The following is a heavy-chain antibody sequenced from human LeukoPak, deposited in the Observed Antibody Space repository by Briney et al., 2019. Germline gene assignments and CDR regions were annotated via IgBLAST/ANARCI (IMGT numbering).Heavy chain of an antibody. V-gene: IGHV3-7*01. CDR3: ARGFLYCSGGSCYVVDY. CDR2: IKQDGSKK. CDR1: GFTFSSYW. J-gene: IGHJ4*02. D-gene: IGHD2-15*01. Sequence: GGSLRLSCAASGFTFSSYWMSWVRQAPGKGLEWVANIKQDGSKKNYVDSVKGRFTISRDNSKNTLYLQMNSLRAEDTAVYYCARGFLYCSGGSCYVVDYWGQGTLVTVSS.